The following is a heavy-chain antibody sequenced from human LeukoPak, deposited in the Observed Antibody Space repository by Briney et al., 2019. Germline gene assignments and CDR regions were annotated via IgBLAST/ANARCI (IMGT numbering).Heavy chain of an antibody. J-gene: IGHJ4*02. CDR3: ARAYSNGDYFDY. D-gene: IGHD5-12*01. CDR1: GGSISSSSYY. V-gene: IGHV4-39*07. CDR2: IYYSGST. Sequence: PSETLSLTCTVSGGSISSSSYYWGWIRQPPGKGLEWIGSIYYSGSTYYNPSLKSRVTISVDTSKNQFSLKLSSVTAADTAVYYCARAYSNGDYFDYWGQGTLVTVSS.